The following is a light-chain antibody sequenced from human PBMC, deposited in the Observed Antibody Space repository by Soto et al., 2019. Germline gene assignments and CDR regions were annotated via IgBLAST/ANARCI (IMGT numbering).Light chain of an antibody. V-gene: IGKV3-20*01. J-gene: IGKJ3*01. CDR3: QQYGTSPQG. Sequence: EIVLTQSPGTLSLSPGERATLSCRASQSVSSSYLTWHQQKTGQAPRLLIYASSSRATGIPDRFSGSGSGTDISLTITRLEPEDFAVYYCQQYGTSPQGFGPGTKVDIK. CDR2: ASS. CDR1: QSVSSSY.